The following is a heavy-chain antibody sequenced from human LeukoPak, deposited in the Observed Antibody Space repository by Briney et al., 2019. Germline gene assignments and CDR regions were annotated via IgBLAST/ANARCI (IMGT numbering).Heavy chain of an antibody. J-gene: IGHJ3*02. V-gene: IGHV3-53*01. CDR3: ARATVTTSIIEHAFDI. CDR1: GFTVSSNY. Sequence: PGGSLRLSCAASGFTVSSNYMSWVRQAPGEGLEWVSVIYSGGSTYYADSVKGRFTISRDNSKNTLYLQMNSLRAEDTAVYYCARATVTTSIIEHAFDIWGQGTMVTVSS. CDR2: IYSGGST. D-gene: IGHD4-17*01.